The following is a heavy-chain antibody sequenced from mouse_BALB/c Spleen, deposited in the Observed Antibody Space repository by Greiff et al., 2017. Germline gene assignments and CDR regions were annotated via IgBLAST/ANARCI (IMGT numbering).Heavy chain of an antibody. V-gene: IGHV2-9*02. CDR3: ARERRGEAMDY. CDR1: GFSLTSYG. Sequence: VKLMESGPGLVAPSQSLTITCTVSGFSLTSYGVHWVRQPPGKGLEWLGVIWAGGSTNYNSALMSRLSISKDNSKSQVFLKMNSLQTDDTAMYYCARERRGEAMDYWGQGTSVTVSS. J-gene: IGHJ4*01. CDR2: IWAGGST.